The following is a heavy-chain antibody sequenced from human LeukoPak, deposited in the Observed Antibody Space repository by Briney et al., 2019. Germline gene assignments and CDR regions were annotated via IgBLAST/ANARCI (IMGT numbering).Heavy chain of an antibody. CDR1: GFTFSDYY. J-gene: IGHJ6*02. V-gene: IGHV3-11*05. Sequence: GGSLRLSCADSGFTFSDYYMSWIRQAPGKGLEWVSYISSNSRYTHYADSVKGRSTISRDNAKNSLYLQMNSLRAEDTAVYYCARDTSFATVRYVMDVWGQGTTVTVSS. D-gene: IGHD4-17*01. CDR2: ISSNSRYT. CDR3: ARDTSFATVRYVMDV.